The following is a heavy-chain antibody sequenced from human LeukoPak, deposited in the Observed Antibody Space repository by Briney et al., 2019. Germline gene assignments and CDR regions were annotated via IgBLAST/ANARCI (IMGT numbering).Heavy chain of an antibody. CDR2: IYYSGST. CDR1: GGSISSYY. V-gene: IGHV4-59*13. J-gene: IGHJ5*02. CDR3: ARAGFNWFDP. D-gene: IGHD1-14*01. Sequence: PSETLSLTCTVSGGSISSYYWSWIRQPPGKGLEWIGYIYYSGSTNYNPSLKSRVTISVDTSKDQFSLKLSSVTAADTAVYYCARAGFNWFDPWGQGTLVTVSS.